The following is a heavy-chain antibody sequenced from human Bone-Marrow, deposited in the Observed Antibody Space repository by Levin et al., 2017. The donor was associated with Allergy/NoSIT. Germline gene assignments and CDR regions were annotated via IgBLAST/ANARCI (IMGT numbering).Heavy chain of an antibody. CDR2: ISSSSSGSHV. V-gene: IGHV3-21*06. Sequence: LSLPCAASGFTFNDFGMNWVRQAPGKGLEWVSSISSSSSGSHVYYADSVNGRFTISRDDAKNLLSLQMDSLRVEDTATYFCARDRIYGILRNYGMDLWGQGTTVTGSS. CDR3: ARDRIYGILRNYGMDL. CDR1: GFTFNDFG. J-gene: IGHJ6*02. D-gene: IGHD4-17*01.